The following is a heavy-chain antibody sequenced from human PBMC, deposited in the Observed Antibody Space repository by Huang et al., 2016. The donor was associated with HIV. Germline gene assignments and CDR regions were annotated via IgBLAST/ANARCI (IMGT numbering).Heavy chain of an antibody. V-gene: IGHV3-74*01. CDR2: INSDGTTT. D-gene: IGHD3-16*01. CDR1: GFSFGTYW. CDR3: ARGLSFFGR. Sequence: EEQLVESGGGLVQPGGSLRLSCAASGFSFGTYWMHWVRQAPGKGLVLVSLINSDGTTTNYADSVKGRFTISRDNAKNTLHLQMNSLRTEDTAIYYCARGLSFFGRWGQGTLVTVSS. J-gene: IGHJ4*02.